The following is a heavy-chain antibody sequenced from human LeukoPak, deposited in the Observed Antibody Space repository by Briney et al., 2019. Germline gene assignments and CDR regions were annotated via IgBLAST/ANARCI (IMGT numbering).Heavy chain of an antibody. CDR3: ARTTVTKTSYFDY. J-gene: IGHJ4*02. CDR2: IYYAGST. D-gene: IGHD4-17*01. Sequence: SETLSLTCTVSGGSISSSDSYWGWIRQPPGKGLEWIGSIYYAGSTYYKTSLKSRVTISVDTSKNQFSLNLNSVTAADTAVYYCARTTVTKTSYFDYWGQGTLVTVSS. CDR1: GGSISSSDSY. V-gene: IGHV4-39*07.